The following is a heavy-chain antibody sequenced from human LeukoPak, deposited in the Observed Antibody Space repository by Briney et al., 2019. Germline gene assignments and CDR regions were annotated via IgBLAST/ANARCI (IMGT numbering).Heavy chain of an antibody. D-gene: IGHD6-13*01. CDR1: GGSISSGSYY. CDR2: IYTSGST. V-gene: IGHV4-61*02. Sequence: SLTLSLTCTVSGGSISSGSYYWSWIRQPAGKGLEWIGRIYTSGSTNYNPSLKSRVTISVDTSKNQFSLKLSSVTAADTAVYYCARSDSSSWINWFDPWGQGTLVTVSS. J-gene: IGHJ5*02. CDR3: ARSDSSSWINWFDP.